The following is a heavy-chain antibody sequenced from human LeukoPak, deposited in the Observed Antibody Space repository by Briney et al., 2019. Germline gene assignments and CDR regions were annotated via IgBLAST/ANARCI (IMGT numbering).Heavy chain of an antibody. Sequence: PSETLSLTCSVSGGSISSYYWSWIRQPPGKGLEWIGHIYYSGSTNYNPSLKSRVTISIDASKNQFSLWLSSVTAADTAVYYCARAYYYDSSGYYYGPYYYGMDVWGQGTTVTVSS. CDR3: ARAYYYDSSGYYYGPYYYGMDV. D-gene: IGHD3-22*01. V-gene: IGHV4-59*01. J-gene: IGHJ6*02. CDR1: GGSISSYY. CDR2: IYYSGST.